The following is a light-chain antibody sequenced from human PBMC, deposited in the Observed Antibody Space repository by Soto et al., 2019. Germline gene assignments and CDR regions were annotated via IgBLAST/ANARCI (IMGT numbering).Light chain of an antibody. CDR2: GAS. CDR1: QSVRNSY. V-gene: IGKV3-20*01. CDR3: QQYGSSPLT. J-gene: IGKJ4*01. Sequence: ERVLISVVGALFITTGERATLSCRASQSVRNSYLAWYQQKPGQAPRLLVYGASSRATGIPDRFSGSGSGTDFTLTIIRLEPADYAVYYCQQYGSSPLTFGGGTKV.